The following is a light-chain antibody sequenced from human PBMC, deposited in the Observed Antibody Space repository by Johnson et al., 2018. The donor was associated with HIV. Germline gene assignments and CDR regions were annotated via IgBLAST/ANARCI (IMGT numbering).Light chain of an antibody. Sequence: HSVLTQPPSVSAAPGQKVTISCSRNYSNFGNNYVSWYQQLPGTAPKLLIYENNKRPSGIPDRFSGSKSGTSATLGITGLQTGDEADYYCGTWDSSLTLYVFGTGTKVTVL. CDR3: GTWDSSLTLYV. V-gene: IGLV1-51*02. CDR1: YSNFGNNY. J-gene: IGLJ1*01. CDR2: ENN.